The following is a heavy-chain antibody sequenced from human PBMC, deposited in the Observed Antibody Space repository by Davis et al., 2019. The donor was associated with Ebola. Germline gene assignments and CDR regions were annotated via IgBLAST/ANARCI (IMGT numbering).Heavy chain of an antibody. V-gene: IGHV1-69*04. CDR3: AVGVTTAYYFDY. Sequence: SVKVSCKASGGAFSSYAISWVRQAPGQGLEWMGRIVPTLGVPNYAQKFQGRVTINADKSTSTAYLDLNSLISEDTAVYYCAVGVTTAYYFDYWGQGTLVTVSS. CDR2: IVPTLGVP. CDR1: GGAFSSYA. D-gene: IGHD2-21*02. J-gene: IGHJ4*02.